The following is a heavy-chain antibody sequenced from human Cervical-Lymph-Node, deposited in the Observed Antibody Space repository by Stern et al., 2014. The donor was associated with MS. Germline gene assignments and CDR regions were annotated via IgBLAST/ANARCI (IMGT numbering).Heavy chain of an antibody. CDR2: IIPILGIA. CDR3: ARERTVSYYYGMDV. D-gene: IGHD4-17*01. J-gene: IGHJ6*02. V-gene: IGHV1-69*08. Sequence: QVQLVQSGAEVKKPGSSVKVSCKASGGTFSSYTISWVRQAPGQGLEWMGRIIPILGIANYAQKFQGRVTITADKSPSTAYMELSSLRSEDTAVYYCARERTVSYYYGMDVWGQGTTVTVSS. CDR1: GGTFSSYT.